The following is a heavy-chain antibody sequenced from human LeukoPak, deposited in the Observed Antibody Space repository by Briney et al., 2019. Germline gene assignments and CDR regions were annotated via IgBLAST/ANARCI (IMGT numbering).Heavy chain of an antibody. J-gene: IGHJ4*02. CDR3: ARQDRRYNIGWYFNY. D-gene: IGHD6-19*01. CDR2: IYHSGTT. CDR1: GGSFSSYY. V-gene: IGHV4-59*08. Sequence: SETLSLTCTLSGGSFSSYYWSWIRQPPGKGLEWIGYIYHSGTTNYNPSLKSRVTIALDTSKNQFSLKLCSVTAADTAVYYCARQDRRYNIGWYFNYWGQGTLVTVSS.